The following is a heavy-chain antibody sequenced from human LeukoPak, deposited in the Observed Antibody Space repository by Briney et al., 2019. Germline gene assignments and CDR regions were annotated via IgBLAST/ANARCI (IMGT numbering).Heavy chain of an antibody. V-gene: IGHV1-3*03. D-gene: IGHD1-26*01. J-gene: IGHJ4*02. Sequence: ASVKVSCKAPGYIFTSYTIHWVRQAPGQRLECMGWINAGNGNTKYSQEFQGRVTITRDTSASTAYMELSSLRSGDMAVYYCARGGGGSYYYFDYWGQGTLVTVSS. CDR2: INAGNGNT. CDR3: ARGGGGSYYYFDY. CDR1: GYIFTSYT.